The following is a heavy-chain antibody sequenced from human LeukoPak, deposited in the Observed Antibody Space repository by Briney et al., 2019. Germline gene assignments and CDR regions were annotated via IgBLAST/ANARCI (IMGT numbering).Heavy chain of an antibody. CDR3: ARGESVGSSAIGGY. CDR1: GFTFSSYS. CDR2: ISSSSSTI. V-gene: IGHV3-48*04. J-gene: IGHJ4*02. Sequence: PGGSLRLSCAASGFTFSSYSMNWVRQTPGKGLEWVSYISSSSSTIYYADSVKGRFTISRDNAKNSLYLQMNSLRAEDTAVYYCARGESVGSSAIGGYWGQGTLVTVSS. D-gene: IGHD2-2*01.